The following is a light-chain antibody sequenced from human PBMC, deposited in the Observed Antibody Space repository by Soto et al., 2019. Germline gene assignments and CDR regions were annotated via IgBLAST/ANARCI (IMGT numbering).Light chain of an antibody. J-gene: IGKJ1*01. CDR2: KSS. CDR3: LQYDSYPWT. Sequence: DIQMTQSPSTLSASVGDRVTITCRASQTMSGWLAWYQQKPGKAPTVLIYKSSSLQSRVPSRFSGSGSGTEFTLTVDSLQSDDCANYYCLQYDSYPWTVGQGTKVEIK. V-gene: IGKV1-5*03. CDR1: QTMSGW.